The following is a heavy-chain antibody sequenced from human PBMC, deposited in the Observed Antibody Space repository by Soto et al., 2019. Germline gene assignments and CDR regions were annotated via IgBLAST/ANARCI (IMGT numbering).Heavy chain of an antibody. D-gene: IGHD6-19*01. CDR2: IYQSGVT. CDR3: AGMPYTSGLRFDP. Sequence: SETLSLTCNMSGDSYSISTYSWSWIRQPPGKALQWIGFIYQSGVTSYNPSLASRVSISLDRSNNQCSLKLKSVTAADTAAYFCAGMPYTSGLRFDPWGPGTLVTVSS. J-gene: IGHJ5*02. CDR1: GDSYSISTYS. V-gene: IGHV4-30-2*01.